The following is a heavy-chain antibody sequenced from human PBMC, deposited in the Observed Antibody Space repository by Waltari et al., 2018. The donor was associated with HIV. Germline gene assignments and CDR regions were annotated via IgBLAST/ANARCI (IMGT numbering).Heavy chain of an antibody. CDR1: GFTFSSYA. CDR2: IVWCGGTT. D-gene: IGHD2-21*02. V-gene: IGHV3-23*01. CDR3: AKDRRAYCGGDCYSFDI. Sequence: EVQLLESGGGLVQPGGSLRVSCAASGFTFSSYAMSWVRKAPGKGVEWVSAIVWCGGTTYHADSVKGRFTISRDNSKNTLYLQMNSLRAEDTAVYYCAKDRRAYCGGDCYSFDIWGQGTMVTVSS. J-gene: IGHJ3*02.